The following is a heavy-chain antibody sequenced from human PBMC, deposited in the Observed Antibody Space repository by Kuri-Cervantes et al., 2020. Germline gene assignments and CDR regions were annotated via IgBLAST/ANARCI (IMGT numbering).Heavy chain of an antibody. J-gene: IGHJ4*02. CDR3: AKEADGGYVLAH. V-gene: IGHV3-43D*04. CDR1: GFTFDDYA. Sequence: GGSLRLSCAASGFTFDDYAMHWVRQAPGKGLEWVSLISWDGGSTYYADSVKGRFTISRDNAKNSLYLQMNSLRAEDTAVYYCAKEADGGYVLAHWGQGTLVTVSS. CDR2: ISWDGGST. D-gene: IGHD5-12*01.